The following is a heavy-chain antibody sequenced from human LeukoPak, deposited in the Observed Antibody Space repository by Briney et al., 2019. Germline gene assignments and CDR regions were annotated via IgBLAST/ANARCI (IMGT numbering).Heavy chain of an antibody. J-gene: IGHJ6*02. Sequence: GASVKVSCKASGYTFTGYYMHWVRQAPGQGLEWMGWINPNSGGTNYAQKFQGRVTMTRDTSISTAYMELSRLRSDDTAVYYCARGQTGYCSSTSCYTPLGMDVWGQGTTVTVSS. V-gene: IGHV1-2*02. CDR3: ARGQTGYCSSTSCYTPLGMDV. CDR1: GYTFTGYY. CDR2: INPNSGGT. D-gene: IGHD2-2*02.